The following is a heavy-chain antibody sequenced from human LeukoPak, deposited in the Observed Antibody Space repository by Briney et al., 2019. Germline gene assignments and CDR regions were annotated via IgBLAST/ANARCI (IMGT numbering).Heavy chain of an antibody. CDR2: IYTSGSP. V-gene: IGHV4-4*09. J-gene: IGHJ5*02. D-gene: IGHD5-24*01. CDR1: GGSISSYY. CDR3: ARLQYVEMAPYNWFDP. Sequence: SETLSLTCTVYGGSISSYYWSWIRHPPGKGLVWMGYIYTSGSPNYNTSPKSRVPIPVDTSKNQFSLKLSSVTAADTAVYYCARLQYVEMAPYNWFDPWGQGTLVTVSS.